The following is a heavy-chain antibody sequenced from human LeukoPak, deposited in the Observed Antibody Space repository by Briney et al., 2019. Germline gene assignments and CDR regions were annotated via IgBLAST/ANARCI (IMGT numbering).Heavy chain of an antibody. V-gene: IGHV3-74*01. D-gene: IGHD1-26*01. Sequence: PGGSLRLSCAASGFTFSSYWMHWVRQAPGKGLVWVSRINSDGSSTIYADSVKGRFTISRDNAKNTLYLQMNSLRAEDTAVYYCARGPYQSYSSSRGDYWGQGTLVTVSS. J-gene: IGHJ4*02. CDR2: INSDGSST. CDR3: ARGPYQSYSSSRGDY. CDR1: GFTFSSYW.